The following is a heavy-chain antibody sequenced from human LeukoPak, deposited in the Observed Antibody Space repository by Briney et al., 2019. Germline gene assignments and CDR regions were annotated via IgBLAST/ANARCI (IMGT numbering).Heavy chain of an antibody. CDR3: AREGSSGYSGYFDL. CDR2: IRYDGSKK. CDR1: GFTFSSYG. D-gene: IGHD3-22*01. J-gene: IGHJ2*01. V-gene: IGHV3-33*01. Sequence: GGSLRLSCAVSGFTFSSYGMHWVRQAPGKGLEWVAVIRYDGSKKYYADSVKGRFTISRDNSKNTLYLQMNSLRAEDTAVYYCAREGSSGYSGYFDLWGRGTLVTVSS.